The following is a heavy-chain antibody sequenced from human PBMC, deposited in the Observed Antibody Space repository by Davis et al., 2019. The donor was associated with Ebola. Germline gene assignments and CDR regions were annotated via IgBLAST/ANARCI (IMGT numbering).Heavy chain of an antibody. CDR3: TTPGGQDSGYDVFDI. D-gene: IGHD5-12*01. CDR2: INPNDGRT. CDR1: GYTFTNYY. J-gene: IGHJ3*02. Sequence: AASVQVSCKASGYTFTNYYMHWVRQAPGQGLAWMGMINPNDGRTIYAQKLQGRVTVTRDTSTTTVYMDLSSLSSEDTALYYCTTPGGQDSGYDVFDIWGQGTMVTVSS. V-gene: IGHV1-46*03.